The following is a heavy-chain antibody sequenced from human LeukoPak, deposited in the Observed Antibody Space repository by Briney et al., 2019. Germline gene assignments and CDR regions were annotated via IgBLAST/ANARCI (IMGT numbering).Heavy chain of an antibody. CDR1: GGSISSYY. J-gene: IGHJ5*02. Sequence: TSETLSLTCTVSGGSISSYYWSWIRQPPGKGLEWIGYIYYSGSTNYNPSLKSRVTISVDTSKNQFSLKLSSVTAADTAVYYCARGRETTVTTRWFDPWGQGTLVTVSS. CDR3: ARGRETTVTTRWFDP. CDR2: IYYSGST. D-gene: IGHD4-17*01. V-gene: IGHV4-59*12.